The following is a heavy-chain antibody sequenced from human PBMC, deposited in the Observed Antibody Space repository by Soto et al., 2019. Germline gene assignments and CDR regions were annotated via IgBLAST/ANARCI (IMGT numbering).Heavy chain of an antibody. CDR2: ISAYNGNT. CDR1: GYTFTSYG. Sequence: PSVKVSCKASGYTFTSYGISWVRQAPGQGLEWMGWISAYNGNTNYAQKLQGRVTMTTDTSTSTAYMELRSLRSDDTAVYYCARDVGVGTTEWFDPWGQGTLVTVSS. J-gene: IGHJ5*02. CDR3: ARDVGVGTTEWFDP. V-gene: IGHV1-18*01. D-gene: IGHD4-17*01.